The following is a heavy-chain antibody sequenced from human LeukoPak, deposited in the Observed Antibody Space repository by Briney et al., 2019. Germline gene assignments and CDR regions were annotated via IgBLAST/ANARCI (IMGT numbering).Heavy chain of an antibody. V-gene: IGHV3-48*04. J-gene: IGHJ4*02. CDR1: EFNFSSYG. D-gene: IGHD2-8*01. CDR3: AKAQQLCYHFDT. Sequence: GGSLRLSCAASEFNFSSYGMHWVRQAPGKGLEWVSGISWNNGTIYYADSVKGRFTISRANAKNSLYLQMTSMSADDTAFYYWAKAQQLCYHFDTWGRGTLVTVSS. CDR2: ISWNNGTI.